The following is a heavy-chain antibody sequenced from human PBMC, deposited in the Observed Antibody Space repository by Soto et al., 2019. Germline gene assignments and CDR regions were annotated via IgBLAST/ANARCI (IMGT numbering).Heavy chain of an antibody. J-gene: IGHJ6*03. Sequence: SETLSLTCAVYGGSFSGYYWSWIRQPPGKGLEWIGEINHSGSTNYNPSIKSRVTISVDTSKNQFSLKLSSVTAADTAVYYCARAPVLGPFYDFWSGYYSHYYYYYMDVWGKGTTVTVSS. CDR3: ARAPVLGPFYDFWSGYYSHYYYYYMDV. CDR2: INHSGST. CDR1: GGSFSGYY. V-gene: IGHV4-34*01. D-gene: IGHD3-3*01.